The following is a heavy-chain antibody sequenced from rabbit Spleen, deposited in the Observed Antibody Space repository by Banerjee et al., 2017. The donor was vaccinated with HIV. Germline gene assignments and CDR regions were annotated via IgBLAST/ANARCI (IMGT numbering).Heavy chain of an antibody. D-gene: IGHD4-1*01. CDR1: GVSFSSSDY. CDR3: AREGSGQVFFNL. CDR2: IHGGSRYNI. Sequence: QSLEESGGDLVKPGASLTLTCIASGVSFSSSDYMCWVRQAPGKGLEWIACIHGGSRYNIYYANWAKGRFTISKTSSTTVTLQMTSLTAADTATYFCAREGSGQVFFNLWGPGTLVTVS. V-gene: IGHV1S40*01. J-gene: IGHJ4*01.